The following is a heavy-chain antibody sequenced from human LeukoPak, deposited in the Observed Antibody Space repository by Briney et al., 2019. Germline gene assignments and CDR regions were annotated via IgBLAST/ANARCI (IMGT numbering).Heavy chain of an antibody. Sequence: GGSLRLSCAASGFTFSSYEMNWVRQAPGKGLEWVSYISSSGSTIYYADSVKGRFTISRDNAKNSLYLQMNSLRAEDTAVYYCARAGLRGFWYFDLWGHGTLVTVSS. CDR1: GFTFSSYE. V-gene: IGHV3-48*03. CDR2: ISSSGSTI. CDR3: ARAGLRGFWYFDL. D-gene: IGHD2-15*01. J-gene: IGHJ2*01.